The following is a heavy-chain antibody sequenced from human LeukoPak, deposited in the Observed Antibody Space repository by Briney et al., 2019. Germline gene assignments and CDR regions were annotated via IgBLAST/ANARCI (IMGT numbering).Heavy chain of an antibody. Sequence: ASVKVSCKASGGTFSSYAISWVRQAPGQGLEWMGGIIPIFGTANYAQKFQGRVTITTDESTSTAYMELSSLRSEDTAVYYCARVLDAGIVVVWGFDYWGQGTLVTVSS. CDR1: GGTFSSYA. V-gene: IGHV1-69*05. J-gene: IGHJ4*02. D-gene: IGHD3-22*01. CDR3: ARVLDAGIVVVWGFDY. CDR2: IIPIFGTA.